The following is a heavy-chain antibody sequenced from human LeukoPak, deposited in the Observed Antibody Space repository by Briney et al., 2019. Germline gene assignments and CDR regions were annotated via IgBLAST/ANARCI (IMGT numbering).Heavy chain of an antibody. CDR1: GGSISSDY. CDR3: ARSSGGWLPGDY. J-gene: IGHJ4*02. CDR2: IYYSGNT. Sequence: SETLSLTCTVSGGSISSDYWNWIRQPPGKGLGWFGYIYYSGNTNYNPSLKSRVTISVDTSKNQFFLNLTSVTAADTAVYYCARSSGGWLPGDYWGQGTLVTVSS. D-gene: IGHD5-12*01. V-gene: IGHV4-59*01.